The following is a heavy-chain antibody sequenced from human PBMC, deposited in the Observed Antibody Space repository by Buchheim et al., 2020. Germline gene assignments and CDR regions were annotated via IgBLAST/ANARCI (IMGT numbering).Heavy chain of an antibody. CDR1: GGSISSGGYS. J-gene: IGHJ6*02. CDR2: IYHNGNT. Sequence: QLQLQESGSGLVKPSQTLSLTCAVSGGSISSGGYSWSWIRQPPGEGLEWIGHIYHNGNTYYNPSLKSRATISVDRSKNQFSLNLNSVTAADTAVYYCAKSMVRGAPSLISTYYYYGMDVWGQGTT. V-gene: IGHV4-30-2*01. D-gene: IGHD3-10*01. CDR3: AKSMVRGAPSLISTYYYYGMDV.